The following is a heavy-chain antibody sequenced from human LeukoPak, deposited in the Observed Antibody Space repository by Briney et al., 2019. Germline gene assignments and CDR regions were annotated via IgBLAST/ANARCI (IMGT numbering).Heavy chain of an antibody. J-gene: IGHJ4*02. Sequence: ASVKVSCKASGYTFTGYYMHWVRQAPGQGLEWMGWINPNSGGTNYAQKFQGRATMTRDTSISTAYMELSRLRSDDTAVYYCARSSRCSGGSCYGPEPIDYWGQGTLVTVSS. CDR1: GYTFTGYY. CDR3: ARSSRCSGGSCYGPEPIDY. CDR2: INPNSGGT. V-gene: IGHV1-2*02. D-gene: IGHD2-15*01.